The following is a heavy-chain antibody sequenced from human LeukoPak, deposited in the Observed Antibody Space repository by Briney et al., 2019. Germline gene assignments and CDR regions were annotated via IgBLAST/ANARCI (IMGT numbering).Heavy chain of an antibody. CDR2: IAWDSDNI. Sequence: GGSLRLSCVASGFTFEHYAMHWVRQAPGKGLEWVSGIAWDSDNIGYADSVKGRFTISRDNSKNTLYLQMNSLRAEDTAVYYCARTPYNWNYPFDYWGQGTLVTVSS. CDR3: ARTPYNWNYPFDY. V-gene: IGHV3-9*01. J-gene: IGHJ4*02. CDR1: GFTFEHYA. D-gene: IGHD1-7*01.